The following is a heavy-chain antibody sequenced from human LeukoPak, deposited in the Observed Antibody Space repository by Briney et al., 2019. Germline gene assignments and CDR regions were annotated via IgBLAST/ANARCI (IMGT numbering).Heavy chain of an antibody. CDR2: IIPILGIA. CDR1: GGAFSSYA. V-gene: IGHV1-69*04. J-gene: IGHJ4*02. CDR3: ARDVEIVVVPALDY. D-gene: IGHD2-2*03. Sequence: SVKVSCKASGGAFSSYAISWVRQAPGRGLEWMGRIIPILGIANYAQKFQGRVTITADKSTSTAYMELSSLRSEDTAVYYCARDVEIVVVPALDYWGRGTLVTVSS.